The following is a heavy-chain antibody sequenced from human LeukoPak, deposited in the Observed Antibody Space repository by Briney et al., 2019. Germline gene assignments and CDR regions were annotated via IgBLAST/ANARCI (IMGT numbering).Heavy chain of an antibody. D-gene: IGHD1-26*01. Sequence: GRSLRLSCAASGFTFSSNWMHWVRQAPGKGLEWVSAISGSGGSTYYADSVKGRFTISRDNSKNTLYLQMNSLRAEDTAVYYCAKTPAGARGSYRDYWGQGTLVTVSS. V-gene: IGHV3-23*01. CDR3: AKTPAGARGSYRDY. CDR2: ISGSGGST. CDR1: GFTFSSNW. J-gene: IGHJ4*02.